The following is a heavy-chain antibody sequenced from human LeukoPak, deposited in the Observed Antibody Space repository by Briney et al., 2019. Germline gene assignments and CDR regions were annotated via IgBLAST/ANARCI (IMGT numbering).Heavy chain of an antibody. CDR2: IYYSGST. V-gene: IGHV4-59*01. Sequence: SETLSLTCTVSGGSISSYYWSWIRQPPGKGLEWIGYIYYSGSTNYNPSLKSRVTISVDTSKNQFSLKLSSVTAADTAVYYCARADRFGAAGWFDPWGQGTLVTVSS. D-gene: IGHD3-16*01. CDR3: ARADRFGAAGWFDP. CDR1: GGSISSYY. J-gene: IGHJ5*02.